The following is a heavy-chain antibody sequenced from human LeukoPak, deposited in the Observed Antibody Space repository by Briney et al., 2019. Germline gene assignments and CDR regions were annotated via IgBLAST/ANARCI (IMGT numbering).Heavy chain of an antibody. CDR2: TYYRSKWYN. D-gene: IGHD1-7*01. CDR3: ARVKATGTTLIWDYFGTDV. Sequence: SQTLSLTCAISGDSVSSNSAAWNWIRQSPSRGLEWLGRTYYRSKWYNDFAVSVKSRITINPDTSMNQFSLQLNSVTPEDTAVYYCARVKATGTTLIWDYFGTDVWGQGTTVTVSS. CDR1: GDSVSSNSAA. J-gene: IGHJ6*02. V-gene: IGHV6-1*01.